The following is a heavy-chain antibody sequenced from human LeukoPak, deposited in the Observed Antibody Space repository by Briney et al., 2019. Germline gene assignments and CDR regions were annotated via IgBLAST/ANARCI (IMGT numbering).Heavy chain of an antibody. CDR3: ARNYDSSGYPLGEFDY. Sequence: ASVKVSCKASGYTFTSYYMHWVRQAPGQGLEWMGIINPSGGSTSYAQKFQGRVTMTRDMSTSTVYMELSSLRSEDTAVYCCARNYDSSGYPLGEFDYWGQGTLVTVSS. D-gene: IGHD3-22*01. V-gene: IGHV1-46*01. CDR2: INPSGGST. J-gene: IGHJ4*02. CDR1: GYTFTSYY.